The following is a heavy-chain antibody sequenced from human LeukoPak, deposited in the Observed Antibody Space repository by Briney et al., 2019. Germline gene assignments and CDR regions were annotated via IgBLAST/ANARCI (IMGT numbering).Heavy chain of an antibody. Sequence: PLASVKVSCKASGGTFSSYAISWVRQAPGQGLEWMGRIIPILGIANYAQKFQGRVTITADKSTSTAYMELSSLRSEDTAVYYCARIGCSSTSCAEGWGQGTLVTVSS. CDR1: GGTFSSYA. V-gene: IGHV1-69*04. D-gene: IGHD2-2*01. CDR3: ARIGCSSTSCAEG. J-gene: IGHJ4*02. CDR2: IIPILGIA.